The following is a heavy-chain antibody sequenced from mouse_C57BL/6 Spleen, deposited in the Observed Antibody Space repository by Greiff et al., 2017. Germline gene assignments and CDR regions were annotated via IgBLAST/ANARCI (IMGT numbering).Heavy chain of an antibody. V-gene: IGHV1-55*01. CDR3: ASEDYRYFDV. J-gene: IGHJ1*03. Sequence: QVQLQQPGAELVKPGASVKMSCKASGYTFTSYWITWVKQRPGQGLEWIGDIYPGSGSTNNNEKFKSKATLTVDTSSSTAYMQLSSRTSEDSAVYYCASEDYRYFDVWGTGTTVTVSS. CDR2: IYPGSGST. CDR1: GYTFTSYW.